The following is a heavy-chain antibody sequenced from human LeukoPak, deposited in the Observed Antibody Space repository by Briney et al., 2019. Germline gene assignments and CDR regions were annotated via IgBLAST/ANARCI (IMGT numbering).Heavy chain of an antibody. V-gene: IGHV3-30*02. CDR2: IQYDGCNR. D-gene: IGHD2-2*01. Sequence: GGSLRLSCAASGFIFSIYTMHWVRQAPGKGLEWVAFIQYDGCNRYYAVSVKGRFTISRDNSNNTLYLQMNSLRAEDTAVYHCVAPHCCSTRCYAFDYWGQGTLVTVSS. CDR3: VAPHCCSTRCYAFDY. J-gene: IGHJ4*02. CDR1: GFIFSIYT.